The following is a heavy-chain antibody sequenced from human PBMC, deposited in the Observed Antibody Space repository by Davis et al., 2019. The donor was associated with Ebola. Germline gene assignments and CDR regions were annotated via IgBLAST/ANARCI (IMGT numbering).Heavy chain of an antibody. D-gene: IGHD3-22*01. Sequence: GESLKISCAASGFTFSSYSMNWVRQAPGKGLEWVSSISSSSSYIYYADSVKGRFTISRDNAKNSLYLQMNSLRAEDTAVYYCARVNYYDSSGYVVDYWGQGTLVTVSS. V-gene: IGHV3-21*01. CDR2: ISSSSSYI. J-gene: IGHJ4*02. CDR1: GFTFSSYS. CDR3: ARVNYYDSSGYVVDY.